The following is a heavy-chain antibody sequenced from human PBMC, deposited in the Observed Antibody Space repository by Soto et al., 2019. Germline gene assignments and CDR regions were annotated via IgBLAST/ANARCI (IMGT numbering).Heavy chain of an antibody. CDR3: AKALWSITVVSEYYYGMDA. Sequence: EVQLLESGGGLVQPGGSLRLSCAASGFTFSSCAMSWARQAPGKGLEWVSAVSGGGYSTYYANSVKGRFTISRDNSKNTLYLQMNSLRDEDTAVYYCAKALWSITVVSEYYYGMDAWGQGTTVTVSS. J-gene: IGHJ6*02. CDR2: VSGGGYST. V-gene: IGHV3-23*01. CDR1: GFTFSSCA. D-gene: IGHD2-21*01.